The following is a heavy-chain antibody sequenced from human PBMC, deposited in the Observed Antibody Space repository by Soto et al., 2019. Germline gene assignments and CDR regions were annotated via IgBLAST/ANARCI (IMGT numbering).Heavy chain of an antibody. V-gene: IGHV1-69*08. CDR3: AREGVSGNSH. CDR2: IIPIIGIA. Sequence: QVQLVQSGAEVKKPGSSVKVYCKASGGTFSRYTISGGRQAPGQGREWMGRIIPIIGIANYAQKFQGRVTITADKSTSTAYMELSSLRCEDTAVYYCAREGVSGNSHWGQGTMVTVSS. J-gene: IGHJ4*02. D-gene: IGHD3-10*01. CDR1: GGTFSRYT.